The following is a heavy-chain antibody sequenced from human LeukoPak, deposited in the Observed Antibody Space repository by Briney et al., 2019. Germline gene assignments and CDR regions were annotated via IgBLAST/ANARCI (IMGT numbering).Heavy chain of an antibody. J-gene: IGHJ5*02. CDR3: ARDAGYYYGSGSYRTNWFDP. CDR1: GYSISSGYY. Sequence: SETLSLTCTVSGYSISSGYYWGWIRQPPGKGRGGIGSIYHSGSTYYNPSLKRRVTISVDTSKHQFSLKLRSVTAADTAVYYCARDAGYYYGSGSYRTNWFDPWGQGTLVTVSS. D-gene: IGHD3-10*01. CDR2: IYHSGST. V-gene: IGHV4-38-2*02.